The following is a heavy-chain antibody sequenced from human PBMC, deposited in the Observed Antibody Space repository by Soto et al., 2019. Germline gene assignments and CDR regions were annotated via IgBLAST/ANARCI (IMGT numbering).Heavy chain of an antibody. J-gene: IGHJ4*02. D-gene: IGHD6-19*01. Sequence: EVQLLESGGGLVQPGGSWGLTWAAPGFPVGNKGWIWVRRAPGKGLEWVSAISGSGDNTYYADSVKGRFTISRDNSKNTLYVQMNSLRAEDTAVYYCAKGRASGWNGGDYWGQGTLVTVSS. CDR2: ISGSGDNT. CDR1: GFPVGNKG. V-gene: IGHV3-23*01. CDR3: AKGRASGWNGGDY.